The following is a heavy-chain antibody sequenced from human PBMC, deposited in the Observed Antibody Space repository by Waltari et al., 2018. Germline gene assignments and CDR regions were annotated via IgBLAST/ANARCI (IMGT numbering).Heavy chain of an antibody. Sequence: EVKLVESGRGLVQPGGSLRLSCAASGFTFNNYWMTWVRQAPGKGLEWVANIKQDGSVKYYVDSVKGRFTISRDNAKNSVYLQMNSLRAEDTAVYYCARIGYSSSSLDYWGQGTLVIVSS. D-gene: IGHD6-6*01. J-gene: IGHJ4*02. CDR2: IKQDGSVK. CDR3: ARIGYSSSSLDY. V-gene: IGHV3-7*01. CDR1: GFTFNNYW.